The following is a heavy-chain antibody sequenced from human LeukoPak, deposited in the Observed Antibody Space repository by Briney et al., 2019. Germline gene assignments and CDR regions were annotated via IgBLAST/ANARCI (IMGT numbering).Heavy chain of an antibody. J-gene: IGHJ4*02. CDR2: ISGSGVST. Sequence: TGGSLRLSCAASGFTFSSYGMSWVRQAPGKGLEWVSAISGSGVSTYYADSVKGRFTISRDNSKNTLYLQMNSLRAEDTAVYYCANRGGSYSFDYWGQGTLVTVSS. CDR3: ANRGGSYSFDY. V-gene: IGHV3-23*01. D-gene: IGHD3-10*01. CDR1: GFTFSSYG.